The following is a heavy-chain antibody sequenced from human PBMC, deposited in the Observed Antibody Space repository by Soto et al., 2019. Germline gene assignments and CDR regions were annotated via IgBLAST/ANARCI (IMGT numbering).Heavy chain of an antibody. D-gene: IGHD3-22*01. CDR2: IYPGDSDT. CDR3: ASLYYDSSGYSDAFDI. J-gene: IGHJ3*02. V-gene: IGHV5-51*01. CDR1: GYSFTSYW. Sequence: SLKISCKGSGYSFTSYWIGWVRQMPGKGLEWMGIIYPGDSDTRYSPSFQGQVTISADKSISTAYLQWSSLKASDTAMYYCASLYYDSSGYSDAFDIWGQGTMVTVSS.